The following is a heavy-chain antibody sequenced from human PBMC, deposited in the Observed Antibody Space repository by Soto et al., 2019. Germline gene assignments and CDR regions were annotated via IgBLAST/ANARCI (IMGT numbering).Heavy chain of an antibody. CDR3: ARDTKTGIAAAGSLDYYYGMDV. V-gene: IGHV3-21*01. CDR2: ISSSSSYI. J-gene: IGHJ6*02. D-gene: IGHD6-13*01. Sequence: GFLRLSCAASGFTFSSYSMSWVRQAPGKGLEWVSSISSSSSYIYYADSVKGRFTISRDNAKNSLYLQMNSLRAEDTAVYYCARDTKTGIAAAGSLDYYYGMDVWGQGTTVTVS. CDR1: GFTFSSYS.